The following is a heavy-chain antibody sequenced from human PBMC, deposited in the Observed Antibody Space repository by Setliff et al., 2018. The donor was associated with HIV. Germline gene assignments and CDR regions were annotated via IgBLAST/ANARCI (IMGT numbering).Heavy chain of an antibody. Sequence: LSLTCTVSGGSISSADYYWSWIRQPPGKGLEWIGYIYYSGNTYFNPALKSRITMSVDTSEDQFSLKLSSVTAADTAMYYCVRDDYGYNGKGFDYWGPGTLVTVSS. D-gene: IGHD4-17*01. V-gene: IGHV4-30-4*02. CDR2: IYYSGNT. J-gene: IGHJ4*02. CDR3: VRDDYGYNGKGFDY. CDR1: GGSISSADYY.